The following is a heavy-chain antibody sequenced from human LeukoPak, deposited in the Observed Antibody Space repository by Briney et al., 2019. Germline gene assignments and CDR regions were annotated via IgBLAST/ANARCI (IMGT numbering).Heavy chain of an antibody. Sequence: GGSLRLSCAASGFTVSSNYMSWVRQAPGKGLEWVSVIYSGGSTYYADSVKGRFTISRDNSKNSLYLQMNSLRAEDTAVYYCARGPIFGVVISPFDYWGQGTLVTVSS. D-gene: IGHD3-3*01. CDR1: GFTVSSNY. CDR2: IYSGGST. V-gene: IGHV3-53*01. J-gene: IGHJ4*02. CDR3: ARGPIFGVVISPFDY.